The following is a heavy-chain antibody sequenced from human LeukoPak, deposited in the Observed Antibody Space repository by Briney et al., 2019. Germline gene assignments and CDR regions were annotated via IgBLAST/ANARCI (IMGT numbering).Heavy chain of an antibody. CDR2: ISSSSSYT. Sequence: GGSLRLSCAASGFTFSDYYMSWIRQAPGKGLEWVSYISSSSSYTNYADSVKGRFTISRDNAKNSLYLQMNSLRAEDTAAYYCARAPHYSNYGPYYYGMDVWGQGTTVTVSS. D-gene: IGHD4-11*01. V-gene: IGHV3-11*06. J-gene: IGHJ6*02. CDR3: ARAPHYSNYGPYYYGMDV. CDR1: GFTFSDYY.